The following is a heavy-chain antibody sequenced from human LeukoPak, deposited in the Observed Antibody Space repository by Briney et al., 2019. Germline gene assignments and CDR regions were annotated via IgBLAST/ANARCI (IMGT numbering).Heavy chain of an antibody. J-gene: IGHJ4*02. D-gene: IGHD2-2*01. CDR1: GGSISSGDYY. CDR3: AREGGIVVLPLAI. V-gene: IGHV4-30-4*01. CDR2: IYDSGST. Sequence: KPSQTLSLPCTVSGGSISSGDYYWSWIRQPPGKGLEWIGYIYDSGSTYYNSSLKSRVTISVDTSKNQFSLKLSSVTAADTAVYYCAREGGIVVLPLAIWGQGTLVTVSS.